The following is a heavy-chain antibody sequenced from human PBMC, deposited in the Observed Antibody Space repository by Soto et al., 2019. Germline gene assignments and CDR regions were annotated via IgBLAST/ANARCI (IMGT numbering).Heavy chain of an antibody. V-gene: IGHV4-61*01. CDR3: ARDRIAARRDYYYGMDV. CDR1: GGSVSSGSYY. D-gene: IGHD6-6*01. CDR2: IYYSGST. Sequence: QVQLQESGPGLVKPSETLSLTCTVSGGSVSSGSYYWSWIRQPPGKGLEWIGYIYYSGSTNYNPPLTSRVTISVHTSKIQLSLKLSSVTAADTAVYYCARDRIAARRDYYYGMDVWGQGTTVTVSS. J-gene: IGHJ6*02.